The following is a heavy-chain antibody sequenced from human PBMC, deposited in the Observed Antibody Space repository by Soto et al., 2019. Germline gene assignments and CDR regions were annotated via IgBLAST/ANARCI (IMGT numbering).Heavy chain of an antibody. D-gene: IGHD2-21*01. Sequence: ASVKVSCKASGYTFTSYGISWVRQAPGQGLEWMGWISAYNGNTNYAQKLQGRVTMTTDTSTSTAYMELRSLRSDDTAVYYCARDPSEFLIAPWAPWARGTVVTVSS. CDR3: ARDPSEFLIAPWAP. J-gene: IGHJ5*02. V-gene: IGHV1-18*01. CDR2: ISAYNGNT. CDR1: GYTFTSYG.